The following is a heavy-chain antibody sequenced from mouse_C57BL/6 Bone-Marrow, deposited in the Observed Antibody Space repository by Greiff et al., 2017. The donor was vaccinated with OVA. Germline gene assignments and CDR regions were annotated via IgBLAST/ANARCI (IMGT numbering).Heavy chain of an antibody. CDR2: IRSKSNNYAT. J-gene: IGHJ1*03. Sequence: EVKLVESGGGLVQPKGSLKLSCAASGFSFNTYAMNWVRQAPGKGLEWVARIRSKSNNYATYYADSVKDRFTISRDDSESMLYLQMNNLKTEDTAMYYCVRDYGRLPGGYFDVWGTGTTVTVSS. CDR3: VRDYGRLPGGYFDV. CDR1: GFSFNTYA. V-gene: IGHV10-1*01. D-gene: IGHD1-1*01.